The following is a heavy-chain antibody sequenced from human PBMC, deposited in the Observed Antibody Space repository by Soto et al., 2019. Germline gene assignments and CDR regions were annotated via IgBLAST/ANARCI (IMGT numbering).Heavy chain of an antibody. V-gene: IGHV3-74*01. CDR3: TRGPRPSSVGTGAF. D-gene: IGHD3-10*01. CDR2: ISDDGSRA. J-gene: IGHJ4*02. CDR1: GFTFSMYW. Sequence: GSLRLSCTASGFTFSMYWMHWVRQVPGKGPEWVSRISDDGSRADYADSVKGRFTISRDNAKNTLYLEMHVLRADDTAVYYCTRGPRPSSVGTGAFWGQGTPVTVSS.